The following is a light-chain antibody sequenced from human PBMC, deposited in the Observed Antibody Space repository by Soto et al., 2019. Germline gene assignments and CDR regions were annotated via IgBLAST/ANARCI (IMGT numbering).Light chain of an antibody. J-gene: IGLJ3*02. CDR1: SSNIGSNY. V-gene: IGLV1-47*01. CDR3: AAWDDSLSGRV. Sequence: QSALTQPPSASGTPGQRVTISCSGSSSNIGSNYVYWYQQLPGTAPKLLIYRNNQRPSGVPDRFSGSKSGTSASLAISGLRSEDAADYYCAAWDDSLSGRVFGGGTKLTVL. CDR2: RNN.